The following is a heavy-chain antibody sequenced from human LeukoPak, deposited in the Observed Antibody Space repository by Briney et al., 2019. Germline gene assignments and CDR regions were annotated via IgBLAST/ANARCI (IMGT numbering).Heavy chain of an antibody. CDR1: GYTFTGYY. Sequence: ASVKVSCKASGYTFTGYYMHWVRRAPGQGLEWMGRINPNSGGTNYAQKFQGRVTLTRDTPTRTAFMELNRLTSDDTAVYYCARTSIAARRADFDYWGQGTVVTVSS. CDR2: INPNSGGT. V-gene: IGHV1-2*06. D-gene: IGHD6-6*01. J-gene: IGHJ4*02. CDR3: ARTSIAARRADFDY.